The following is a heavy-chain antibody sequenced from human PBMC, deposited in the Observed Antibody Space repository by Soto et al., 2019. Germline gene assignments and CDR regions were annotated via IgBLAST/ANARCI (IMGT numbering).Heavy chain of an antibody. CDR2: ISSSGSTI. CDR3: ATYRWGSSMDS. CDR1: GFTFSSYE. J-gene: IGHJ4*02. Sequence: EVQLVESGGGLVQPGGSLRLSCAASGFTFSSYEMNWVRQVPGKGLEWVSYISSSGSTIYYADSVKGRFTISRDNAKNSLYLQMNSLRAEDTAVYYCATYRWGSSMDSWGQGTLVTVSS. D-gene: IGHD3-16*01. V-gene: IGHV3-48*03.